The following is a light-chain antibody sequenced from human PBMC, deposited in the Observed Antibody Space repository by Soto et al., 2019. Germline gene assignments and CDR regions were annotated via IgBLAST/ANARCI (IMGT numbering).Light chain of an antibody. V-gene: IGLV1-44*01. CDR1: TSNIGSNA. Sequence: QSVLTQPPSASGTPGQRFTFSCSGSTSNIGSNAVNWYQQLPGTAPKLLIYSNDRLPSGVPDRFSGSKSGTSASLSISGLQSEDEADYDCTAWDDSLNGRLFGGGTKLTVL. J-gene: IGLJ2*01. CDR3: TAWDDSLNGRL. CDR2: SND.